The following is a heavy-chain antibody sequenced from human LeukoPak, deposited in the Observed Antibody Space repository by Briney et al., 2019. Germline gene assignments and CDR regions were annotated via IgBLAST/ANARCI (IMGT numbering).Heavy chain of an antibody. V-gene: IGHV4-59*01. CDR3: ARDEGSYGIKY. CDR1: GGSISTYY. D-gene: IGHD3-16*01. CDR2: IYYSGTT. J-gene: IGHJ4*02. Sequence: SETLSLTCTVSGGSISTYYWSWIRQPPGKGLEWIGYIYYSGTTCYNPSLKSRVTISVDTSKNQFSLKLSSVTAADTAVYYCARDEGSYGIKYWGQGTLVTVSS.